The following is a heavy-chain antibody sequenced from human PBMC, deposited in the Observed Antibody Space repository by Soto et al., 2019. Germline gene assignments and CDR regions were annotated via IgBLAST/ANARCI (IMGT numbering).Heavy chain of an antibody. CDR1: GGSISSDIYH. J-gene: IGHJ6*02. Sequence: SETLSLNCTVSGGSISSDIYHWTWIRQSPGKGLEWIGYIYYSGSIFYNPSFKSRVTISVDTSKNQFSLQLSSVTAADTAVYFCAREDDGGDRDYYGLDVWGQGTTVTVSS. V-gene: IGHV4-30-4*08. CDR2: IYYSGSI. D-gene: IGHD2-21*02. CDR3: AREDDGGDRDYYGLDV.